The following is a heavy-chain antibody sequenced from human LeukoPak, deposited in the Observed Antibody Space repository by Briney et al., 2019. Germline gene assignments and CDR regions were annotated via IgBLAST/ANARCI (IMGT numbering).Heavy chain of an antibody. CDR3: AREFSGSLDY. CDR1: GFSFNNYR. V-gene: IGHV3-7*01. J-gene: IGHJ4*02. CDR2: IKQDGSEI. Sequence: PGGSLRLSCAASGFSFNNYRMNWVRQAPGKGLEWVAHIKQDGSEIYYVASVKGRFTISRDNDNNSLYLQMNNLRAEDTAVYYCAREFSGSLDYWGQGTLVTVSS. D-gene: IGHD1-26*01.